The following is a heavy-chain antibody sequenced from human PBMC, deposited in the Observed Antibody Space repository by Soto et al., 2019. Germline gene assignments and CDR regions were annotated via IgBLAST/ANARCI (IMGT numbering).Heavy chain of an antibody. CDR1: GFSLTTLGMS. V-gene: IGHV2-70*20. J-gene: IGHJ4*02. D-gene: IGHD3-10*01. CDR2: INWEDDK. CDR3: VRGEVPSTMVMFFDY. Sequence: SGPYAGEPTQTLTLTCSFSGFSLTTLGMSVSWVRQPPGKALEWLALINWEDDKYYRPSLETRLTISKDTSTNRVLLTMTKLDPADTATYYCVRGEVPSTMVMFFDYWGQGALVTVSS.